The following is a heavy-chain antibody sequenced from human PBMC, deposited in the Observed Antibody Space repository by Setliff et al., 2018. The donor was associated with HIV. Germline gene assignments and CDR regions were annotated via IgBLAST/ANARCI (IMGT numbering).Heavy chain of an antibody. J-gene: IGHJ4*02. D-gene: IGHD1-26*01. CDR3: MRGREIGSRSPLELSDY. CDR2: IDPNSGGT. CDR1: GYSFTDYY. Sequence: ASVKVSCKASGYSFTDYYMHWVRQAPGQGLEWVGWIDPNSGGTNYAEKFHGRVSMTRDTSISTAYMELSRLRSDDTAIFYCMRGREIGSRSPLELSDYWGQGTLVTVSS. V-gene: IGHV1-2*02.